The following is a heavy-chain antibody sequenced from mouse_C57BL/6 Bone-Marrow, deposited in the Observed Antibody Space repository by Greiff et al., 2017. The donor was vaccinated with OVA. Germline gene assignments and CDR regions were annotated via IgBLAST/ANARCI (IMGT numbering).Heavy chain of an antibody. CDR3: TGERNYGSSLFDY. D-gene: IGHD1-1*01. CDR1: GFTFSNYW. CDR2: IRLKSDNYAT. J-gene: IGHJ2*01. V-gene: IGHV6-3*01. Sequence: EVQLQESGGGLVQPGGSMKLSCVASGFTFSNYWMNWVRQSPEKGLEWVAQIRLKSDNYATHYAESVKGRFTISRDDSKSSVYLQMNNLRAEDTGIYYCTGERNYGSSLFDYWGQGTTLTVSS.